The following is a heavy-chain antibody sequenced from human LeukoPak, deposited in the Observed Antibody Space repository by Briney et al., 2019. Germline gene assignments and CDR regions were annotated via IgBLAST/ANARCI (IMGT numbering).Heavy chain of an antibody. CDR1: GFNFIDYS. V-gene: IGHV3-48*01. CDR2: IGISSGNT. Sequence: GGSLRLSCAASGFNFIDYSMNWVRQAPGKGLEWISYIGISSGNTKYADSVKGRFTISRDRARNSLYLQMNSLRVEDTAMYYCARDHRYAFDNWGHGTLVTVSS. J-gene: IGHJ4*01. CDR3: ARDHRYAFDN. D-gene: IGHD5-12*01.